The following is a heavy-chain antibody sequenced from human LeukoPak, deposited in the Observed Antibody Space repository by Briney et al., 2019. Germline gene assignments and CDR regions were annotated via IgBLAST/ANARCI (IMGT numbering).Heavy chain of an antibody. J-gene: IGHJ4*02. Sequence: GGSLRLSCAASGFTFSSYGVNWVRQAPGKGLEWVSYISSSGSTIYYADSVKGRFTISRDNAKNSLYLQMNSLRAEDTAVYYCARDYGGSSPFDYWGQGTLVTVSS. CDR2: ISSSGSTI. CDR3: ARDYGGSSPFDY. D-gene: IGHD4-23*01. V-gene: IGHV3-48*04. CDR1: GFTFSSYG.